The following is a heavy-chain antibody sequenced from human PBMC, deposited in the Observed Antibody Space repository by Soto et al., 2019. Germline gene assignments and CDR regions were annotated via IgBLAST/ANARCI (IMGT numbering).Heavy chain of an antibody. J-gene: IGHJ4*02. CDR3: ARATQSYYDTSGYYSYVH. CDR1: GGSISSYY. Sequence: SSETLSLTCTVSGGSISSYYWSWIRQPPGKGLEWIGYIYYSGSTNYNPSLKSRVTISVDTSKNQFSLKLSSVTAEDTAFYFCARATQSYYDTSGYYSYVHWGQGAQVTVSS. CDR2: IYYSGST. D-gene: IGHD3-22*01. V-gene: IGHV4-59*12.